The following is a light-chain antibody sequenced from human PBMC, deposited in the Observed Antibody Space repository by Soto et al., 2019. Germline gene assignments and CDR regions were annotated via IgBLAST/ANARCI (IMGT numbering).Light chain of an antibody. CDR1: QSVSSN. J-gene: IGKJ1*01. V-gene: IGKV3-15*01. CDR3: QQYNNRPLT. CDR2: GTS. Sequence: EIVMTQSPATLSVSPGDRATLSCRASQSVSSNLAWYQQKPGQAPRLLIYGTSTRATGIPARFSGSGSGAEFTLAISSLQSEDFAVYYCQQYNNRPLTFGQGTKVEIK.